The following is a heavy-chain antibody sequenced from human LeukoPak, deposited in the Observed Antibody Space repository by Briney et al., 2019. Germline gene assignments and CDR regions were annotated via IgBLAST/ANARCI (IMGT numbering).Heavy chain of an antibody. V-gene: IGHV1-69*13. D-gene: IGHD3-10*01. J-gene: IGHJ3*02. CDR1: GGTFSSYA. CDR3: ARDRWRRITMVRGDAFDI. Sequence: ASVKVSCKASGGTFSSYAISWVRQAPGQGLEWMGGIIPIFGTANYAQKFQGRVTITADESTSTAYMELSSLRSEDTAVYYCARDRWRRITMVRGDAFDIWGQGTMVTVSS. CDR2: IIPIFGTA.